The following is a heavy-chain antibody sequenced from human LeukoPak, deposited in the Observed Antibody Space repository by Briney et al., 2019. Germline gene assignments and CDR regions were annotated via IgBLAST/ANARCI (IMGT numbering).Heavy chain of an antibody. CDR3: ARGPYCSGGSCY. V-gene: IGHV3-48*03. J-gene: IGHJ4*02. D-gene: IGHD2-15*01. CDR2: ISSSGRTM. CDR1: GFTFSSYE. Sequence: PGGSLRLSCAASGFTFSSYEINWVRQAPGKGLEWISFISSSGRTMYYADSVKGRFTISRDNAKNSLYLQMNSLRAEDTAIYYCARGPYCSGGSCYWGQGTLVTVSS.